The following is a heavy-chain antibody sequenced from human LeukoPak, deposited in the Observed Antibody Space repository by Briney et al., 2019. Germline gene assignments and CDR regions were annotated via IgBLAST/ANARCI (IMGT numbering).Heavy chain of an antibody. CDR3: AKGSFTMIVVVITPDAFDI. D-gene: IGHD3-22*01. CDR1: GFTFSSYA. CDR2: ISGSGGST. J-gene: IGHJ3*02. Sequence: GGSLRLSCAASGFTFSSYAMSWVRQAPGKGLEWVSAISGSGGSTYYADSVKGRFTISRDNSKNTLYLQMNSLRAEDTAVYYCAKGSFTMIVVVITPDAFDIWGQGTMVTVSS. V-gene: IGHV3-23*01.